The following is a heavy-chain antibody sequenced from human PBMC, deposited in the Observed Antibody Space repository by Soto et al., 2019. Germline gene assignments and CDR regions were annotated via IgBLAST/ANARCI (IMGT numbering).Heavy chain of an antibody. V-gene: IGHV3-33*06. CDR1: GFTFSSYG. CDR3: AKDPCSSWYCKFFEY. Sequence: GGSLRLSCAASGFTFSSYGMHWVSQAPGKELEWEAVMWDDSSNKYYEDSVRGRFTISRDNSKNTLYLQMNSLRAEDTAVYYCAKDPCSSWYCKFFEYWGQGTQVTVSS. CDR2: MWDDSSNK. D-gene: IGHD6-13*01. J-gene: IGHJ4*02.